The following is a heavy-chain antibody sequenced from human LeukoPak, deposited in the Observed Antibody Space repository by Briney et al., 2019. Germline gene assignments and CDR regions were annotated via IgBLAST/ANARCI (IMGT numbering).Heavy chain of an antibody. J-gene: IGHJ3*02. Sequence: SVKVSCKVSGFTFLSPAVHRVRQPGGQGLEGVGWIVVGSGNTNYAQKFQERVTITRDMSTSTAYMELSSLRSEDTAVYYCAAPPVPYDAFDIWGQGTMVTVSS. D-gene: IGHD2-2*01. CDR1: GFTFLSPA. V-gene: IGHV1-58*01. CDR2: IVVGSGNT. CDR3: AAPPVPYDAFDI.